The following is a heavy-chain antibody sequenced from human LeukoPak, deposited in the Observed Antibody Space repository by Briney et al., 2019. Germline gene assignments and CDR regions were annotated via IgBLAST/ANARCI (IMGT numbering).Heavy chain of an antibody. CDR1: GFTFSDYY. CDR3: GLSSISLSYYYGIDV. Sequence: PGGSLRLSCAASGFTFSDYYMTWIRQAPGKGLDWVSYIDRSGDTVFYADSVKGRFTMSRDNAKNSLHLQMNSLRPEDSAVYYCGLSSISLSYYYGIDVWGQGTTVSVSS. V-gene: IGHV3-11*01. D-gene: IGHD2-2*01. J-gene: IGHJ6*02. CDR2: IDRSGDTV.